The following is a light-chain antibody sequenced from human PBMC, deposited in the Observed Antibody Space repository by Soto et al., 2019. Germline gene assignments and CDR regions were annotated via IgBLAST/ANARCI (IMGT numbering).Light chain of an antibody. V-gene: IGKV1-39*01. Sequence: IQMTQSPSSLSASVGDRVTITCRASQTIDKYLNWYQHIPGRAPKLLIYGASSLQRGVPTRFSGSGGGTYFTLTISSLQHEDFATYYCQQSYSSPGTFGRGTRVE. CDR3: QQSYSSPGT. CDR2: GAS. CDR1: QTIDKY. J-gene: IGKJ1*01.